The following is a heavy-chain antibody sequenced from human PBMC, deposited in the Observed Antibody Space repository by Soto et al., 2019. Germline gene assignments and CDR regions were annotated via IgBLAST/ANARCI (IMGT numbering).Heavy chain of an antibody. J-gene: IGHJ4*02. Sequence: LRLSCVASGFSFGTYAMTWVRQVPGKGLEWVSTISGGIGSTFYADSVKGRFTISRDISKKMLFLHMNGLRGEDTGTYYCAKGAARYSDYWGRGTLVTVSS. V-gene: IGHV3-23*01. CDR2: ISGGIGST. CDR3: AKGAARYSDY. CDR1: GFSFGTYA. D-gene: IGHD1-26*01.